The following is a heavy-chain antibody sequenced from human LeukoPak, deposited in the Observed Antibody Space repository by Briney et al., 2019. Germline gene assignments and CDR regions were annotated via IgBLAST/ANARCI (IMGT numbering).Heavy chain of an antibody. CDR2: ISSSSSYI. D-gene: IGHD1-26*01. J-gene: IGHJ4*02. CDR3: AIVGATTPDY. CDR1: GFTFSSYL. V-gene: IGHV3-21*01. Sequence: GGSLRLSCAASGFTFSSYLMHWVRQAPGKGLEWVSSISSSSSYIYYADSVRGRFTISRDNAKNSLYLQMNSLRAEDTAVYYCAIVGATTPDYWGQGTLVTVSS.